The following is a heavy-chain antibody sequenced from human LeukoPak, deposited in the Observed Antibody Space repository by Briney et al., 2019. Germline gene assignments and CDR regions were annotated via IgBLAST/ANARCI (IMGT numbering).Heavy chain of an antibody. V-gene: IGHV4-39*01. D-gene: IGHD6-13*01. J-gene: IGHJ5*02. Sequence: SEXXSLTCTXSGGXISSXSXXWGWIRQPPGKGLEXIGSIYYIGSTYYNPSLESRVTMSVDTSKNQFSLKLSSVTAAGTAVYYCARLSYSSSWYFSLFYWFDPWGQGTLVTVSS. CDR3: ARLSYSSSWYFSLFYWFDP. CDR2: IYYIGST. CDR1: GGXISSXSXX.